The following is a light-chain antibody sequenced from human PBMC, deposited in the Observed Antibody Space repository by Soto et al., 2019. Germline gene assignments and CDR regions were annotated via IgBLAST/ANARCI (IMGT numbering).Light chain of an antibody. CDR2: GNS. CDR3: QSYDSSLSRV. V-gene: IGLV1-40*01. J-gene: IGLJ2*01. Sequence: QSVLTQPPSVSGAPGQRVTISCTGSSSNIGAGYDVHWYQQLPGTAPKLLIYGNSNRPSGVPDRFSGSKSGTSASLAITGLQAEDEADYYCQSYDSSLSRVFGVGRKLTVL. CDR1: SSNIGAGYD.